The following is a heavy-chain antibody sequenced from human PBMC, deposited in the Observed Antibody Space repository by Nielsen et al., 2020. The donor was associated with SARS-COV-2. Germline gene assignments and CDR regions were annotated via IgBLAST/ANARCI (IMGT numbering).Heavy chain of an antibody. CDR2: ISSSSSYI. CDR1: GFTFSRYD. CDR3: ARVSCSSTSCYGERYYYYYMDV. V-gene: IGHV3-21*01. J-gene: IGHJ6*03. D-gene: IGHD2-2*01. Sequence: GGSLRLSCAASGFTFSRYDMHWVRQAPGKGLEWVSSISSSSSYIYYADSVKGRFTISRDNAKNSLYLQMNSLRAEDTAVYYCARVSCSSTSCYGERYYYYYMDVWGKGTTVTVSS.